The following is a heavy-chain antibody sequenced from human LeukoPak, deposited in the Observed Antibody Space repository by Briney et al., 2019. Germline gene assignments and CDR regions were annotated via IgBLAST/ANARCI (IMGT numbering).Heavy chain of an antibody. CDR3: AKKAGGKTKYYYYGMDV. CDR2: ISRDGSDK. CDR1: GFIFSEFA. V-gene: IGHV3-30-3*02. D-gene: IGHD1-26*01. J-gene: IGHJ6*02. Sequence: GGSLRLSCAGAGFIFSEFALDWVRQTPGKGLEWLTLISRDGSDKQYADSVKGRFTISRDNSKNTLYLQMNSLRAEDTAVYYCAKKAGGKTKYYYYGMDVWGQGTTVTVSS.